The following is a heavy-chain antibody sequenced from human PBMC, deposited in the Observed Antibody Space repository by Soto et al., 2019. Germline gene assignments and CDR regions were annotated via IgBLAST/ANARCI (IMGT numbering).Heavy chain of an antibody. CDR2: ISGSGGNT. J-gene: IGHJ4*02. Sequence: GGSLRLSCAASGFTFSSYAMSWVRQAPGKGLEWVSAISGSGGNTYYADSVKGRFTISRDNSKNTLYLQMNSLRAEDTAVYYCAKGWGITIFGVVTPLHFDYWGQGTLVTVSS. CDR1: GFTFSSYA. D-gene: IGHD3-3*01. V-gene: IGHV3-23*01. CDR3: AKGWGITIFGVVTPLHFDY.